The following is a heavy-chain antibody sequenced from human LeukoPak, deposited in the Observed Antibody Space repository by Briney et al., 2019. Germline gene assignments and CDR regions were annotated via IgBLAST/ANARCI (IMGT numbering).Heavy chain of an antibody. CDR1: GFTFSSYN. CDR3: AREGSSRGYGDYYYYYGMVV. J-gene: IGHJ6*02. D-gene: IGHD5-18*01. Sequence: GGSLRLSCAASGFTFSSYNMHWVRQAPGKGLEWVSSITSSSSYIYYADSVKGRLTISRDDAKNSLYLQMNSLRAEDTAVYYCAREGSSRGYGDYYYYYGMVVWGQGTTVTVSS. CDR2: ITSSSSYI. V-gene: IGHV3-21*01.